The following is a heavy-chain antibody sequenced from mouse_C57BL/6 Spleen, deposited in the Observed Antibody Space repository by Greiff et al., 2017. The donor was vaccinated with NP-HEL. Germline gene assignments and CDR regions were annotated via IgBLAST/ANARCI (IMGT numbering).Heavy chain of an antibody. D-gene: IGHD1-1*01. CDR2: ISDGGSYT. CDR3: ARDRVITTVVSRFAY. J-gene: IGHJ3*01. CDR1: GFTFSSYA. V-gene: IGHV5-4*01. Sequence: EVNLVESGGGLVKPGGSLKLSCAASGFTFSSYAMSWVRQTPEKRLEWVATISDGGSYTYYPDNVKGRFTISRDNAKNNLYLQMSHLKSEDTAMYYCARDRVITTVVSRFAYWGQGTLVTVSA.